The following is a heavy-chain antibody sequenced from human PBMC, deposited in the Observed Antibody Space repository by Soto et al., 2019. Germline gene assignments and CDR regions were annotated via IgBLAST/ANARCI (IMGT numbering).Heavy chain of an antibody. D-gene: IGHD6-13*01. CDR3: ARGYSSSSAAFDY. Sequence: QVQLVESGGGVVQPGRSLRLSCAASGFTFSSYAMHWVRQAPGKGLEWVAVISYDASNKYYADSVKGRFTISRDNSKNTLYRQMNSLRAGDTAVYYCARGYSSSSAAFDYWGQGTLVTVSS. CDR1: GFTFSSYA. CDR2: ISYDASNK. V-gene: IGHV3-30-3*01. J-gene: IGHJ4*02.